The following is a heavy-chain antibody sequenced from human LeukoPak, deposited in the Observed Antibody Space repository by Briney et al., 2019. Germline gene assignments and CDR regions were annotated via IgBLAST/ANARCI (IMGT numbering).Heavy chain of an antibody. J-gene: IGHJ3*02. D-gene: IGHD6-19*01. CDR3: ARVAEAGSHYDAFDI. CDR1: GFTFSSYA. Sequence: GGSLRLSCAASGFTFSSYAMHWVRQAPGKGLEWVAVISYDGSNKYYADSVKGRFTISRDNSKNTLYLQMNSLRAEDTAVYYCARVAEAGSHYDAFDIWGQGTMVTVSS. CDR2: ISYDGSNK. V-gene: IGHV3-30-3*01.